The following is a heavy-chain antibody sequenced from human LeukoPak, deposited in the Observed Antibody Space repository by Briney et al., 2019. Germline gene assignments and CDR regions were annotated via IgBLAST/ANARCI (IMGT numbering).Heavy chain of an antibody. D-gene: IGHD5/OR15-5a*01. CDR2: INWNGGRT. V-gene: IGHV3-20*04. CDR3: ARDFANSVYD. Sequence: GGSLRLSCAASGFTFDDYGMSWVRQAPGKGLEWVSGINWNGGRTAYADSVKGQFTISRDNAKNSLYLQMNSLRVEDTALYYCARDFANSVYDWGQGTLVTVSS. J-gene: IGHJ4*02. CDR1: GFTFDDYG.